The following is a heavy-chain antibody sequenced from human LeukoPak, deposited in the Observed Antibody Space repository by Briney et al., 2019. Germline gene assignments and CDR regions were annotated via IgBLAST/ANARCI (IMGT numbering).Heavy chain of an antibody. V-gene: IGHV4-4*02. Sequence: SGTLSLTCAVSGGSISSSNWWSWVRQPPGKGLEWIGSIYYSGSTYYNPSLKSRVTISVDTSKNQFSLKLGSVTAADTAVYYCARGSKAAPFDYWGQGTLVTVSS. J-gene: IGHJ4*02. CDR3: ARGSKAAPFDY. D-gene: IGHD6-13*01. CDR1: GGSISSSNW. CDR2: IYYSGST.